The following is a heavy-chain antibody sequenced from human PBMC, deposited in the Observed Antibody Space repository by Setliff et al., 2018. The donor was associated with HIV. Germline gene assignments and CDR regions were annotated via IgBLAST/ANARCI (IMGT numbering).Heavy chain of an antibody. CDR3: AGFGELLDYYYGMDV. J-gene: IGHJ6*02. CDR1: GGSFSGYS. V-gene: IGHV4-34*01. Sequence: SETLSLTCAVYGGSFSGYSWSWIRQPPGKGPEWIGEISHSGTTNFNPSLKSRVTMSVDTSKNQFSLTLTPVTAADPAVYYCAGFGELLDYYYGMDVWGQGTTVTVA. CDR2: ISHSGTT. D-gene: IGHD3-10*01.